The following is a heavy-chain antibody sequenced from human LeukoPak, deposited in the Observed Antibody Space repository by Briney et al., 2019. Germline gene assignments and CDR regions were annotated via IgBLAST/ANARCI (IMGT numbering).Heavy chain of an antibody. J-gene: IGHJ4*02. CDR3: ARHIQGANVCDY. D-gene: IGHD2-21*01. CDR2: ISYSGST. Sequence: SETLSLTCTVSGGSISSSNYYWGWIRQPPGKGLEWIGTISYSGSTYYNPSLKSRITIPVDTSKNQFSLRLSSVTAADTSLYYCARHIQGANVCDYWGQGTLVTVPS. CDR1: GGSISSSNYY. V-gene: IGHV4-39*01.